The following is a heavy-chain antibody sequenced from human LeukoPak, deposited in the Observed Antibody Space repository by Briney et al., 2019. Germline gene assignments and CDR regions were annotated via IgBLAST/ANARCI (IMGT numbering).Heavy chain of an antibody. CDR1: GFTFSSYA. CDR2: ISGGGGGT. CDR3: ANRASHCFDY. Sequence: PGGSLRLSCAASGFTFSSYAMSWVRQAPGKGLEWVSTISGGGGGTFYADSVKGRFTISRDNSKNTLYPQMNSLRVEDTAVYYCANRASHCFDYWGQGTLVPVSS. J-gene: IGHJ4*02. V-gene: IGHV3-23*01. D-gene: IGHD2-2*01.